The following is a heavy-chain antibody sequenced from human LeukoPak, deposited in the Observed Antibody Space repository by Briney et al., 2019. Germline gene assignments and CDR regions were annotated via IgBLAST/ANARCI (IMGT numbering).Heavy chain of an antibody. V-gene: IGHV3-23*01. J-gene: IGHJ6*03. CDR2: ISGSGGST. Sequence: GGSLRLSCAASGFTFSSYGMSWVRQAPGKGLEWVSAISGSGGSTYYADSVKGRFTISRDNSKNTLYLQMNSLRADDTAVYYCASTGTIFGVGDSQGYMDVWGKGTTVTVSS. CDR1: GFTFSSYG. D-gene: IGHD3-3*01. CDR3: ASTGTIFGVGDSQGYMDV.